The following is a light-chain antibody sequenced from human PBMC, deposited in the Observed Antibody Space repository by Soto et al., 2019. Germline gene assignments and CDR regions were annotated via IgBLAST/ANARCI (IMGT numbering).Light chain of an antibody. CDR2: SNN. CDR3: AAWDDSLNGPGVV. J-gene: IGLJ2*01. Sequence: QSVLTQPPSASGTPGQRVTISCSGSSSNIGSNTVNWYQQLPGTAPKLLIYSNNQRPSGVPDRFSGSKSGTSASLAISGLQSEDEADYYCAAWDDSLNGPGVVFGGGTQLTFL. CDR1: SSNIGSNT. V-gene: IGLV1-44*01.